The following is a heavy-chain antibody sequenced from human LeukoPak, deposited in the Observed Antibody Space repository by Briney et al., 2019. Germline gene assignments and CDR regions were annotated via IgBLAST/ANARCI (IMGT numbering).Heavy chain of an antibody. D-gene: IGHD1-26*01. V-gene: IGHV4-34*01. J-gene: IGHJ5*02. CDR2: INHSGST. CDR1: GGSFSGYY. Sequence: SETLSLTCAVYGGSFSGYYWTWIRQPPGKGLEWIGEINHSGSTNYNPSLKSRVTISVDTSKNQFSLKLSSVTAADTAVYYCARAQYVGSWSDPWGQGTLVTVSS. CDR3: ARAQYVGSWSDP.